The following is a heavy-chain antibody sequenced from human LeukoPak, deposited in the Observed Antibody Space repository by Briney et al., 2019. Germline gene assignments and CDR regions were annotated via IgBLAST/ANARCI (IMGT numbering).Heavy chain of an antibody. CDR2: FDPEDGET. J-gene: IGHJ6*03. V-gene: IGHV1-24*01. D-gene: IGHD4/OR15-4a*01. Sequence: ASVKVSCKVSGYTLTELSMHWVRQAPGKGLEWMGGFDPEDGETIYAQKFQGRVTMTEDTSTDTAYMELSRLRSDDTAVYYCARDKANAAYYMDVWGKGTTVTVSS. CDR3: ARDKANAAYYMDV. CDR1: GYTLTELS.